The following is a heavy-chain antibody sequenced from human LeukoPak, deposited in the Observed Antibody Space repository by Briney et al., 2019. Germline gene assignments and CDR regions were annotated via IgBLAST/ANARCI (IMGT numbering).Heavy chain of an antibody. CDR2: ISAYNGNT. D-gene: IGHD6-19*01. CDR1: GYTFTSYG. CDR3: AGDGIRQWLDHLGPRSPPGVDY. V-gene: IGHV1-18*01. Sequence: ASVKVSCKASGYTFTSYGISWVRQAPGQGLEWMGWISAYNGNTNYAQKLQGRVTMTTDTSTSTAYMELRSLRSDDTAVYYCAGDGIRQWLDHLGPRSPPGVDYWGQGTLVTVSS. J-gene: IGHJ4*02.